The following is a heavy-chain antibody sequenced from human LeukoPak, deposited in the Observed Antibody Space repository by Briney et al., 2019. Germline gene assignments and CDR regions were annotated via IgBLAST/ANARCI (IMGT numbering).Heavy chain of an antibody. J-gene: IGHJ4*02. Sequence: APVKVSCKASGYIFNDYYIHWVRQAPGQGLEWMGWLNPNRAATMYAQRFQGRVTMTWDTSISTAYMDLSTLRSDDTALYYCARDRSTLGYRQFDYWGQGTLVIVSS. D-gene: IGHD5-18*01. V-gene: IGHV1-2*02. CDR2: LNPNRAAT. CDR1: GYIFNDYY. CDR3: ARDRSTLGYRQFDY.